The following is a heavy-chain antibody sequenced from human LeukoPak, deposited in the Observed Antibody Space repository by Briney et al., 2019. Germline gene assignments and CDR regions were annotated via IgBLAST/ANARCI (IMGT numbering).Heavy chain of an antibody. D-gene: IGHD2-8*01. CDR3: AREWSAFDY. CDR1: GGSISSYD. CDR2: IHYSGST. V-gene: IGHV4-59*01. J-gene: IGHJ4*02. Sequence: SETLSLTCNVSGGSISSYDWYWIRQPPGKGLEWIGYIHYSGSTNYNPSLKSRVTISVDTSKNQLSLKLSSVTAADTAVYYCAREWSAFDYWGQGILVTVSS.